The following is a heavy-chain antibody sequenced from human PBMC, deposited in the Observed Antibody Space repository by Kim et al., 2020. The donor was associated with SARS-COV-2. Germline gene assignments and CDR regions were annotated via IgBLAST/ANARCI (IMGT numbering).Heavy chain of an antibody. CDR3: AREPPGWLGGMDV. V-gene: IGHV3-33*08. D-gene: IGHD6-19*01. J-gene: IGHJ6*02. CDR1: GFTFSSYG. Sequence: GGSLRLSCAASGFTFSSYGMHWVRQAPGKGLEWVAVIWYDGSNKYYADSVKGRFTISRDNSKNTLYLQMNSLRAEDTAVYYCAREPPGWLGGMDVWGQGTTVTVSS. CDR2: IWYDGSNK.